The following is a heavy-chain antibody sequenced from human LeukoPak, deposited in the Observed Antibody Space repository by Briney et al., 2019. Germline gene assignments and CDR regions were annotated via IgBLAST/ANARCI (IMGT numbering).Heavy chain of an antibody. Sequence: SGPTLVKPTQTLTLTCTFSGFSLTTSGMCVSWIRQPPGKALEWLARIDWDDDTYYSTSLKTRLTISKDTSKNQVVLTMTNMDPVDTATYYCARIQSYGSGEDYFGYWGQGTLVTVSS. CDR3: ARIQSYGSGEDYFGY. CDR1: GFSLTTSGMC. V-gene: IGHV2-70*11. CDR2: IDWDDDT. J-gene: IGHJ4*02. D-gene: IGHD3-10*01.